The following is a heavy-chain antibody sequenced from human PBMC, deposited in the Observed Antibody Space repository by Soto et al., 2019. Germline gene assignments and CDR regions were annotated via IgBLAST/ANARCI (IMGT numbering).Heavy chain of an antibody. CDR1: GDSVSSNTAS. J-gene: IGHJ5*02. V-gene: IGHV6-1*01. D-gene: IGHD5-12*01. Sequence: SQALSLTCAISGDSVSSNTASWNWIRQSPSRGLEWLGRTYFRSKWYNDYAVSVKSRIIINPDTSNNQFSLQLNSVTPEDTAVYFCAKGDNLGPKTGYAFDPWGQGIMVTVSS. CDR3: AKGDNLGPKTGYAFDP. CDR2: TYFRSKWYN.